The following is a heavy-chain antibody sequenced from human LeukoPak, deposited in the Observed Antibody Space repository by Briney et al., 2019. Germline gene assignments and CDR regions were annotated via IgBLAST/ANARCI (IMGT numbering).Heavy chain of an antibody. D-gene: IGHD3-3*01. Sequence: SETLSLTCTVSGGSISSYYWSWIRQPAGKGLEWIGRIYTSGSTNYNPSPKSRVTMSVDTSKNQFSLKLSSVTAADTAVYYCARESSTYYDFWSAQGPDAFDIWGQGTMVTVSS. J-gene: IGHJ3*02. CDR1: GGSISSYY. V-gene: IGHV4-4*07. CDR2: IYTSGST. CDR3: ARESSTYYDFWSAQGPDAFDI.